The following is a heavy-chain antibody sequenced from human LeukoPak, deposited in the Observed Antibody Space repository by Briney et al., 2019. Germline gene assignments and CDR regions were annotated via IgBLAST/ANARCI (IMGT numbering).Heavy chain of an antibody. CDR2: INSDGSST. V-gene: IGHV3-74*01. CDR1: GFTFSNAW. J-gene: IGHJ4*02. D-gene: IGHD1-26*01. Sequence: PGGSLRLSCAASGFTFSNAWMHWVRQAPGKGLVWVSRINSDGSSTSYADSVKGRFTISRDNAKNTLYLQMNSLRAEDTAVYYCARVNKRGSVGANYFDYWGQGTLVTVSS. CDR3: ARVNKRGSVGANYFDY.